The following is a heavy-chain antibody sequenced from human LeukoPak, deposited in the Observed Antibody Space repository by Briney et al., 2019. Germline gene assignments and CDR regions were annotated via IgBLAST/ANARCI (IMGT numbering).Heavy chain of an antibody. CDR1: GGSIGSGTYH. J-gene: IGHJ4*02. CDR3: ARTMPAGVATPDY. Sequence: SETLSLTCSVSGGSIGSGTYHWTWIRQPAGKGLEWIGHIYTTGWSTNYNPSLKSRVTISVDTSKNQFSLRLNSVTAADPAVYYCARTMPAGVATPDYWGQGTLVTVSS. CDR2: IYTTGWST. D-gene: IGHD3-3*01. V-gene: IGHV4-61*09.